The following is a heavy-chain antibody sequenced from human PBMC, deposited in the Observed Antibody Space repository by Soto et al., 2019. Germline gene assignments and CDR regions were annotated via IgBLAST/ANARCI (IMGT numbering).Heavy chain of an antibody. J-gene: IGHJ6*02. CDR1: GGSISSYY. CDR3: ARGESSSSWYYYGMDV. V-gene: IGHV4-59*01. D-gene: IGHD6-13*01. CDR2: IYYSGST. Sequence: QVQLQESGPGLVKPSETLSLTCTVSGGSISSYYWSWIRQPPGKGLEWIGYIYYSGSTNYNPSLKSRVTISVDTSKNQFSLKLSSVTAADTAVYYCARGESSSSWYYYGMDVWGQGTTVTVSS.